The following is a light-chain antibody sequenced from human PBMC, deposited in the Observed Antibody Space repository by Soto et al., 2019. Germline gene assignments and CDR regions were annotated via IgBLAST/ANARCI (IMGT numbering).Light chain of an antibody. CDR3: SSYSSSSTLVV. J-gene: IGLJ1*01. V-gene: IGLV2-14*01. CDR1: SSDVGAYKY. Sequence: QSVLTQPASLSGSPGQSITISGTGASSDVGAYKYVSWYQQQPGKAPKVMIYEVSNRPSAVSNRFSGSKSGNTASLTISGLQAEDEADYFCSSYSSSSTLVVFGTGTKVTVL. CDR2: EVS.